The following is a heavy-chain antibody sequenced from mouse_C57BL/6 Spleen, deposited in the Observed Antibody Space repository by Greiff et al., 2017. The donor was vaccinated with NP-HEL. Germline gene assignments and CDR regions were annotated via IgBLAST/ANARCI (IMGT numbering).Heavy chain of an antibody. CDR2: IYPGDGDT. J-gene: IGHJ4*01. D-gene: IGHD1-1*01. CDR3: ARGDYYGSSYRYYYAMDY. V-gene: IGHV1-82*01. CDR1: GYAFSSSW. Sequence: QVQLQQSGPELVKPGASVKISCKASGYAFSSSWMNWVKQRPGKGLEWIGRIYPGDGDTNYNGKFKGKATLTADKSSSTAYMQLSSLTSEDSAVYFCARGDYYGSSYRYYYAMDYWGQGTSVTVSS.